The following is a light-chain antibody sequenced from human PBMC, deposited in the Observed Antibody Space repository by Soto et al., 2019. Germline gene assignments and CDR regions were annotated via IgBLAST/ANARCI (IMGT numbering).Light chain of an antibody. CDR2: DVT. Sequence: QSALTQPASVSGSPGQSITISCTGTSSDVGAYDFVSWYQHYPGKAPKLVTFDVTHRPPGISDRFSGSKSANTASLTISGLQAEDEAVYYCSSYTTRSTLVFGGGTKLTVL. V-gene: IGLV2-14*01. CDR1: SSDVGAYDF. J-gene: IGLJ2*01. CDR3: SSYTTRSTLV.